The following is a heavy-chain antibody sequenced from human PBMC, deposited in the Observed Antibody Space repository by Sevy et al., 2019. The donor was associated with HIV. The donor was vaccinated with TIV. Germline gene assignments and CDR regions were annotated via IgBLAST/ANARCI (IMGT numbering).Heavy chain of an antibody. CDR1: GFTFSNYA. CDR2: ISRSGSSI. D-gene: IGHD2-2*01. CDR3: AKVDVIVPVADYGLDV. J-gene: IGHJ6*02. V-gene: IGHV3-23*01. Sequence: GGSLRLSCAASGFTFSNYAMSWVRQAPGKGLEWVSSISRSGSSIYYVDSVKGRFTISRDNSKNTLYLQMNGLRAEETAVYYCAKVDVIVPVADYGLDVWGQGTTVTVSS.